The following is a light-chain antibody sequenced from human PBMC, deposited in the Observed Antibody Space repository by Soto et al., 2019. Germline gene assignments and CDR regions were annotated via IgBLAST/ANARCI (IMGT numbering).Light chain of an antibody. Sequence: EILLTQSPHTLSLSPGDRATLSCRASQSVTYSQLAWYQQKPGQAPRLLIYSASSRATGIPDRFSGSGSETDFTLTISRLEPEDFAVYYCQQYGSSPITFGQGTRLEIK. CDR1: QSVTYSQ. CDR3: QQYGSSPIT. V-gene: IGKV3-20*01. CDR2: SAS. J-gene: IGKJ5*01.